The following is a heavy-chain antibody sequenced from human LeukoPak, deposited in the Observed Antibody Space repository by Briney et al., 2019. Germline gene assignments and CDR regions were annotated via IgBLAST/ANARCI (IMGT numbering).Heavy chain of an antibody. CDR3: AGSRDGYQGYYYMDV. Sequence: ASVKVSCKVSGYTLTELSMHWVRQAPGKGLEWMGGFDPEDGETIYAQKFQGRVTITTDESTSTAYMELSSLRSEDTAVYYCAGSRDGYQGYYYMDVWGKGTTVTVSS. J-gene: IGHJ6*03. CDR2: FDPEDGET. V-gene: IGHV1-24*01. CDR1: GYTLTELS. D-gene: IGHD5-24*01.